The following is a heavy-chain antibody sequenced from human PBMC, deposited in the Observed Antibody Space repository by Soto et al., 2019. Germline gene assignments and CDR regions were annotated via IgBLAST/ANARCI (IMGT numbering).Heavy chain of an antibody. CDR1: GYTFTSYG. V-gene: IGHV1-18*01. Sequence: ASVKVSCKASGYTFTSYGISWVRQAPGQGLEWMGWISAYNGNTNYAQKLQGRVTMTTDTSTSTAYMELRSLRSDDTAVYYCARDPYGYYGSTRGFDPWGQGTLVTVSS. CDR2: ISAYNGNT. CDR3: ARDPYGYYGSTRGFDP. D-gene: IGHD3-10*01. J-gene: IGHJ5*02.